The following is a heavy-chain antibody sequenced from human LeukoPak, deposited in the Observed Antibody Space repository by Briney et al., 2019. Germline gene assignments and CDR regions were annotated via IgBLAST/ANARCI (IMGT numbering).Heavy chain of an antibody. D-gene: IGHD6-13*01. V-gene: IGHV4-39*01. Sequence: PSETLSLTCTVSGGSISSSSYYWGWIRQPPGQGLEWIGSIYYSGSTYYNPSLKSRVTISVDTSKNQFSLKLSSVTAADTAVYYCAGGGHSSSWLKLDYWGQGTLVTVSS. J-gene: IGHJ4*02. CDR3: AGGGHSSSWLKLDY. CDR1: GGSISSSSYY. CDR2: IYYSGST.